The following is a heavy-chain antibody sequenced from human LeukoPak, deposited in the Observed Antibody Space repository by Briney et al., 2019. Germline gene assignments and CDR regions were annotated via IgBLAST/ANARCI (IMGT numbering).Heavy chain of an antibody. CDR1: GGSISSGGYY. D-gene: IGHD6-6*01. J-gene: IGHJ4*02. Sequence: SQTLSLTCTVSGGSISSGGYYWSWIRQHPGKGLEWIGYIYYSGSTYYNPSLKSQVTISVDTSKNQFSLKLSSVTAADTAVYYCAREVADPRLVVDYWGQGTLVTVSS. V-gene: IGHV4-31*01. CDR3: AREVADPRLVVDY. CDR2: IYYSGST.